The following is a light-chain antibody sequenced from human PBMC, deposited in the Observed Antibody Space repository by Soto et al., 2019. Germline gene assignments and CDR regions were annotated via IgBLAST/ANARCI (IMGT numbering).Light chain of an antibody. CDR3: QQRNNWRRGT. J-gene: IGKJ5*01. Sequence: EIVLTQSPATLSLSPGERATPSGGPSESGSRYLAWYQQKPGQAPRLLINDASNRATGIPARFSGSGSGTDFTLTISSLEPEDFAVYYCQQRNNWRRGTFGQGTRLDIK. CDR2: DAS. CDR1: ESGSRY. V-gene: IGKV3-11*01.